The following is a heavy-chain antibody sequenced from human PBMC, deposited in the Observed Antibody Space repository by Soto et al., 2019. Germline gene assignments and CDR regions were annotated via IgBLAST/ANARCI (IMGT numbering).Heavy chain of an antibody. CDR2: ISSSSSYI. CDR3: AREPSLYYDFWSGYIGNYYYGMDV. Sequence: GGSLRLSCAASGFTFSSYSMNWVRQAQGKGLEWVSSISSSSSYIYYADSVKGRFTISRDNAKNSLYLQMNSLRAEDTAVYYCAREPSLYYDFWSGYIGNYYYGMDVWGQGTTATVSS. CDR1: GFTFSSYS. J-gene: IGHJ6*02. D-gene: IGHD3-3*01. V-gene: IGHV3-21*01.